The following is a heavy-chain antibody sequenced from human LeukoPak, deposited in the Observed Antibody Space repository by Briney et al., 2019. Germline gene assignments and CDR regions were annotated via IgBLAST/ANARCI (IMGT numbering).Heavy chain of an antibody. D-gene: IGHD3-16*01. CDR3: ARGGDRPGRYYYYGMDV. Sequence: SQTLSLTCAISGDSVPSSSATWNWIRQSPSRGLDWLGRTYYRSKWYNDYAVSVKSRITINPDTSKNQFSLQLNSVTPEDTAVYFCARGGDRPGRYYYYGMDVWGQGTTVTVSS. J-gene: IGHJ6*02. CDR1: GDSVPSSSAT. V-gene: IGHV6-1*01. CDR2: TYYRSKWYN.